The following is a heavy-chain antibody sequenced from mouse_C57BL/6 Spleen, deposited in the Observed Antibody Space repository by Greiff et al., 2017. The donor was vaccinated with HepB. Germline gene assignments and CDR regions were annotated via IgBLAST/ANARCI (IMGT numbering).Heavy chain of an antibody. CDR1: GYTFTSYW. D-gene: IGHD2-1*01. CDR2: IDPSDSET. J-gene: IGHJ2*01. Sequence: QVQLKQPGAELVRPGSSVKLSCKASGYTFTSYWMHWVKQRPIQGLEWIGNIDPSDSETHYNQKFKDKATLTVDKSSSTAYMQLSSLTSEDSAVYYCAREGNYGNSYYFDYWGQGTTLTVSS. CDR3: AREGNYGNSYYFDY. V-gene: IGHV1-52*01.